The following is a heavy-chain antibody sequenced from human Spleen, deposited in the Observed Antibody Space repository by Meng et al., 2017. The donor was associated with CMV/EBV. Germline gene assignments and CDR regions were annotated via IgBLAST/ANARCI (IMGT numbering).Heavy chain of an antibody. CDR2: INPSGGST. J-gene: IGHJ4*02. CDR1: GYTFTSYY. CDR3: ARDNDWGPDY. V-gene: IGHV1-46*01. Sequence: ASVKVSCKASGYTFTSYYMHWVRQAPGQGLEWMGIINPSGGSTSYAQKFQGRVTMTRDTSTSTVYTELSSLGSDDTAVYYCARDNDWGPDYWGQGTLVTVSS. D-gene: IGHD7-27*01.